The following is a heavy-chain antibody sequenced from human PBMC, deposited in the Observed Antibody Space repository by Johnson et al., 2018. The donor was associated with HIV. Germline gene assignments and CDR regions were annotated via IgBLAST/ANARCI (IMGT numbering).Heavy chain of an antibody. Sequence: QVQLVESGGGLGKPGGSLRLSCAASGFTFSDYYMNWLRQAPGKGLEWVSYISSTGSTIYYAESVKGRFTISRDNAKNSLYLQMNSLRGEDTAVYYCARDRGYGTNGVCYYDAFDIWGQGTMVTVSA. CDR3: ARDRGYGTNGVCYYDAFDI. V-gene: IGHV3-11*04. J-gene: IGHJ3*02. CDR2: ISSTGSTI. D-gene: IGHD2-8*01. CDR1: GFTFSDYY.